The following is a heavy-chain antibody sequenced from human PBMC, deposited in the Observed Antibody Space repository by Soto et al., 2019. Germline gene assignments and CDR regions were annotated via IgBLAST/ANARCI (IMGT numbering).Heavy chain of an antibody. V-gene: IGHV3-11*06. D-gene: IGHD1-26*01. J-gene: IGHJ5*02. CDR2: ISSSSSYT. CDR3: ASISGSYSGNWFDP. Sequence: QVQLVESGGGLVKPGGSLRLSCAASGFTFSDYYMSWIRQAPGKGLEWVSYISSSSSYTNYADSVKGRFTISRDNAKNSLYLQMNILRAEDTAVYYCASISGSYSGNWFDPWGQGTLVTVSS. CDR1: GFTFSDYY.